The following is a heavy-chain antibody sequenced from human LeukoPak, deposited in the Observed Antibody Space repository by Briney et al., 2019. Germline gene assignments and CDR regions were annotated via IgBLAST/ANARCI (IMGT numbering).Heavy chain of an antibody. CDR3: ARAATVAGTV. CDR2: INEVGSEK. D-gene: IGHD6-13*01. V-gene: IGHV3-7*04. Sequence: GGSLRLSCAASGFTFSGYWMSWVRQAPGKGLEWVANINEVGSEKYHVESVKGRFTISRDNAKNTLYLQMSSLRAEDTAVYYCARAATVAGTVWGQGTLVTVSS. J-gene: IGHJ4*02. CDR1: GFTFSGYW.